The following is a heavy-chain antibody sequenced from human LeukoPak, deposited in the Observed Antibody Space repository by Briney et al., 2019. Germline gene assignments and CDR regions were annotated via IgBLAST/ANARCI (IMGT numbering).Heavy chain of an antibody. D-gene: IGHD3-10*01. CDR1: GGSISSGDYY. J-gene: IGHJ4*02. CDR3: ARDQEDSGTDY. V-gene: IGHV4-31*03. Sequence: SETLSLTCTVSGGSISSGDYYWSWIRQHPGKGLEWIGYIYYSGSTYYNPSLKSRVTISLDTSKNQFSLKLSPVTAADTAVYYCARDQEDSGTDYWGQGTLVTVSS. CDR2: IYYSGST.